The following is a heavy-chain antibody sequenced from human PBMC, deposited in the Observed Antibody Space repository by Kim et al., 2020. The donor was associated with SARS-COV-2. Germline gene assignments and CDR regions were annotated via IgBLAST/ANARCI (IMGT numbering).Heavy chain of an antibody. CDR3: ARRIRDDILTGYYGYYGMDV. V-gene: IGHV3-33*01. CDR2: IWYDGSNK. J-gene: IGHJ6*02. Sequence: GGSLRLSCAASGFTFSSYGMHWVRQAPGKGLEWVAVIWYDGSNKYYADSVKGRFTISRDNSKNTLYLQMNSLRAEDTAVYYCARRIRDDILTGYYGYYGMDVWGQGTTVTVSS. CDR1: GFTFSSYG. D-gene: IGHD3-9*01.